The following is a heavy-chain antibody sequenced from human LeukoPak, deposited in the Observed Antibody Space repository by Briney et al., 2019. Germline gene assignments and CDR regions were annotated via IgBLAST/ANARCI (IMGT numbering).Heavy chain of an antibody. D-gene: IGHD2-15*01. Sequence: GGSLRLSCTASGFTINNNYMSWVRQAPGKGLEWVAIIYSGRSTYYPESVKGRFTISRDDSKNMLLLQIDSLRVEDTAIYYCARDSAFSSYSNWGQGTLVTVSS. V-gene: IGHV3-53*01. J-gene: IGHJ1*01. CDR2: IYSGRST. CDR3: ARDSAFSSYSN. CDR1: GFTINNNY.